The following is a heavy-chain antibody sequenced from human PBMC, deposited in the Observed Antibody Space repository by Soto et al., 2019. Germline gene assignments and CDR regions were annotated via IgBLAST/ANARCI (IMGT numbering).Heavy chain of an antibody. Sequence: GESLKISCAASGFTFSSYSMNWVRQAPGKGLEWVSSISSSSSYIYYADSVKGRFTISRDNAKNSLYLQMNSLRAEDTAVYYCAREPYNWNYFDYWGQGTLVTVSS. V-gene: IGHV3-21*01. CDR3: AREPYNWNYFDY. J-gene: IGHJ4*02. D-gene: IGHD1-20*01. CDR2: ISSSSSYI. CDR1: GFTFSSYS.